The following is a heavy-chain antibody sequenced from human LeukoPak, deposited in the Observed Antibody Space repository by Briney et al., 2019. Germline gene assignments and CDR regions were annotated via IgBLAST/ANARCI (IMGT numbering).Heavy chain of an antibody. V-gene: IGHV1-18*01. CDR3: AKYSSSSFDY. CDR2: ISAYNGKT. J-gene: IGHJ4*02. Sequence: WMGWISAYNGKTNYPQKLQGRVTMTTDTSTSTAYMELRSLRSDDTAVYYCAKYSSSSFDYWGQGTLVTVSS. D-gene: IGHD6-6*01.